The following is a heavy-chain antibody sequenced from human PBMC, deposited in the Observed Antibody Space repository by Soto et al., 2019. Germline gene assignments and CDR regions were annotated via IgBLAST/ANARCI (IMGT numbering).Heavy chain of an antibody. Sequence: QVQLVQSGAEVKKPGASVKVSCKASGYTFTSYAMHWVRQAPGQRLEWMGWINAGNGNTKYSQKFQGRVTITRDTSAGTGYMELSSLRSEDTAVYYCARDGLWFGELYWFDPWGQGTLVTVSS. CDR2: INAGNGNT. V-gene: IGHV1-3*01. D-gene: IGHD3-10*01. CDR3: ARDGLWFGELYWFDP. CDR1: GYTFTSYA. J-gene: IGHJ5*02.